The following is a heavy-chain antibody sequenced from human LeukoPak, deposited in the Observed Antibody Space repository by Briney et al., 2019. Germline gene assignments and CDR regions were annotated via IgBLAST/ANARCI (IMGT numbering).Heavy chain of an antibody. V-gene: IGHV5-51*01. Sequence: GESLKISCKGSGYSFTSYWIGWVRQMPGKGLEWMGIIYPGDSDTRYSPSFQGQVTISADKSISTAYLQWSSLKASDTAMYYCARPNDDILTGYYRSYYFDYWGQGTLVTVSS. J-gene: IGHJ4*02. CDR1: GYSFTSYW. CDR2: IYPGDSDT. D-gene: IGHD3-9*01. CDR3: ARPNDDILTGYYRSYYFDY.